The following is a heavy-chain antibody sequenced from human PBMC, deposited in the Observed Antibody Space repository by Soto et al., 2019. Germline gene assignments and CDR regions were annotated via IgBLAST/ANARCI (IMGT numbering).Heavy chain of an antibody. V-gene: IGHV3-48*02. J-gene: IGHJ6*02. CDR3: ARDWAPDYDILTGFYYYGMDV. CDR2: ISSSSSTI. D-gene: IGHD3-9*01. CDR1: GFTFSSYS. Sequence: EVQLVESGGGLVQPGGSLRLSCAASGFTFSSYSMNWVRQAPGKGLEWVSYISSSSSTIYYADSVKGRFTISRDNAKNSLYLQMNSLRDEDTAVYYCARDWAPDYDILTGFYYYGMDVWGQGTTVTVSS.